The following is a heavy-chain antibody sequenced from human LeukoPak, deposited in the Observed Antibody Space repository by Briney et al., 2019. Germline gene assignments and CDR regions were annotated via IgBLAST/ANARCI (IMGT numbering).Heavy chain of an antibody. J-gene: IGHJ4*02. CDR2: IYYSGST. CDR3: ARRLLRYFDWLPDSFDY. CDR1: GGSISSYY. Sequence: PSETLSLTCTVSGGSISSYYWSWIRQPAGKGLEWIGSIYYSGSTYYNPSLKSRVTISVDTSKNQFSLKLSSVTAADTAVYYCARRLLRYFDWLPDSFDYWGQGTLVTVSS. V-gene: IGHV4-59*05. D-gene: IGHD3-9*01.